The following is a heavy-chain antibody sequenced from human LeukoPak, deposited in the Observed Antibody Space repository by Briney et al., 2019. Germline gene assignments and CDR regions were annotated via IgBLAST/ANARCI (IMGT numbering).Heavy chain of an antibody. CDR1: GGSFSGYY. D-gene: IGHD3-10*01. J-gene: IGHJ6*02. CDR3: ARGGTMGRSYYYYGMDV. CDR2: INHSGST. Sequence: SETLSLTCAVYGGSFSGYYWSWIRQPPGRGLEWIGEINHSGSTNYNPSLKSRVTISVDTSKNQFSLKLSSVTAADTAVYYCARGGTMGRSYYYYGMDVWGQGTTVTVSS. V-gene: IGHV4-34*01.